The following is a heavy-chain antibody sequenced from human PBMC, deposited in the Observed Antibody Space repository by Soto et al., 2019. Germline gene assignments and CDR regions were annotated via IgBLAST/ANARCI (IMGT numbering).Heavy chain of an antibody. J-gene: IGHJ4*02. D-gene: IGHD3-22*01. CDR3: ARDYSGYYDSSGYFDY. Sequence: PGGSLRLSCAASGFTFSSYAMHWVRQAPGKGLEWVAVISYDGSNKYYADSVKGRFTISRDNSKNTLYLQMNSLRAEDTAVYYCARDYSGYYDSSGYFDYWGQGTLVTVSS. CDR1: GFTFSSYA. V-gene: IGHV3-30-3*01. CDR2: ISYDGSNK.